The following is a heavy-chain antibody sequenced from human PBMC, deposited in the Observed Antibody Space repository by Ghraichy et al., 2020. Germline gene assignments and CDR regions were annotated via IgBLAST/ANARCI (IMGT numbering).Heavy chain of an antibody. D-gene: IGHD3-10*01. CDR2: IYYSGSS. J-gene: IGHJ4*02. V-gene: IGHV4-39*01. CDR3: ARRQDSGKPYFDS. CDR1: GGSISSGSYY. Sequence: GSLRLSCTVSGGSISSGSYYWGWIRQPPGKGLEWIGFIYYSGSSYYNPSLKSRVTISVDTSKNQFSLQLRSVTAADTAVYYCARRQDSGKPYFDSWGQGTLVTVSS.